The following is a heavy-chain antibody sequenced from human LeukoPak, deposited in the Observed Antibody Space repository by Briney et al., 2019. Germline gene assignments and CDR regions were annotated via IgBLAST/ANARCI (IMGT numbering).Heavy chain of an antibody. CDR2: MSYDGSNK. CDR3: VRGGESTWS. Sequence: GGSLRLSCAASGFTFSSYAMHWVRQAPGKGLEWVAVMSYDGSNKYYADSVKGRFTISRDNSKNTLYLQMNSLRAEDTAVYYCVRGGESTWSWGQGTLVTVSS. J-gene: IGHJ5*02. CDR1: GFTFSSYA. V-gene: IGHV3-30-3*01. D-gene: IGHD2-15*01.